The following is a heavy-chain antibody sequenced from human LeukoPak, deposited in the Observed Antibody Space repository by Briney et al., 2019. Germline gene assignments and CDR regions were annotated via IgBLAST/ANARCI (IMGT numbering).Heavy chain of an antibody. J-gene: IGHJ6*02. Sequence: GESLQISCKGSGYIFTSYWIGWVRQMPGKGLEWMGIIYPGDSDTRYSPSFQGQVTISADKSISTAYLQWSSLKASDTAMYYCARQDYYGSGSYGNYGMDVWGQGTTVTVSS. CDR1: GYIFTSYW. CDR2: IYPGDSDT. CDR3: ARQDYYGSGSYGNYGMDV. V-gene: IGHV5-51*01. D-gene: IGHD3-10*01.